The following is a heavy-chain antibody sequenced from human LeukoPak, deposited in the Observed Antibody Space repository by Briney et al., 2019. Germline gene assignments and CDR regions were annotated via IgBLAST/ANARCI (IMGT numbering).Heavy chain of an antibody. J-gene: IGHJ4*02. CDR2: IYHSGST. CDR1: GGSISSSNW. D-gene: IGHD4-17*01. V-gene: IGHV4-4*02. Sequence: SETLSLTCAVSGGSISSSNWWSWVRQPPGKGLEWIGEIYHSGSTNYNPSLKSRVTISVDTSKNQFSLKLSSVTAADTAVYYCARGRAVTPFDYWGQGTLVTVSS. CDR3: ARGRAVTPFDY.